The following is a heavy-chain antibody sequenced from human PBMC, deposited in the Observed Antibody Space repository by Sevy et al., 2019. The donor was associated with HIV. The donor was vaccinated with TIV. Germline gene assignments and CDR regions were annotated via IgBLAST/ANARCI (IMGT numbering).Heavy chain of an antibody. CDR3: ASSLLYLYESNGHYPLDY. D-gene: IGHD3-22*01. Sequence: GGSLRLSCEASGFDVGTNYMNWVRQAPGRGLECVSVIYSSGDTDYADSVKGRFTISRANSRNTLYLQINSLRAEDTAVYYCASSLLYLYESNGHYPLDYWGRGTLVTVSS. J-gene: IGHJ4*02. CDR2: IYSSGDT. CDR1: GFDVGTNY. V-gene: IGHV3-53*01.